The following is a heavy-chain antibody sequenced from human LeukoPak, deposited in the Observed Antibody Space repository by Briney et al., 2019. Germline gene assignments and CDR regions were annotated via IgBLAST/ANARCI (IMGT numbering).Heavy chain of an antibody. V-gene: IGHV1-2*06. D-gene: IGHD3-22*01. CDR1: GYTFTGYY. Sequence: GASVKVPCKASGYTFTGYYMHWVRQAPGQGLEWMGRINPNSGGTNYAQKFQGRVTMTRDTSISTAYMELSRLRSDDTAVYYCARRARWYYYDSSGHHDAFDIWGQGTMVTVSS. J-gene: IGHJ3*02. CDR3: ARRARWYYYDSSGHHDAFDI. CDR2: INPNSGGT.